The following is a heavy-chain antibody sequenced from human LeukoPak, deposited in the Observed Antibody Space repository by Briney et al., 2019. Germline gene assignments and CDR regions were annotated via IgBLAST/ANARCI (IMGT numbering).Heavy chain of an antibody. CDR2: TSSSTSTI. V-gene: IGHV3-48*01. CDR1: RFTFSSYS. J-gene: IGHJ4*02. D-gene: IGHD2-2*01. Sequence: GGSLRLSCAASRFTFSSYSMNWVRQAPGKGLEWVSYTSSSTSTIYYADSVKGRFTISRDNAKNSLYLQMNSLRADDTAVYYCARVDRSYCSSTSCWVIDYWGKGTLVTVSS. CDR3: ARVDRSYCSSTSCWVIDY.